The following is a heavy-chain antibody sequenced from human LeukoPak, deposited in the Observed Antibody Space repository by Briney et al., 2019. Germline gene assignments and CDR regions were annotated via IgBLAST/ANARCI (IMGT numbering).Heavy chain of an antibody. CDR1: GFTFSSYS. V-gene: IGHV3-21*01. Sequence: GGSLRLSCAASGFTFSSYSMNWVRQAPGKGLEWVSSISSSSSYIYYADSVKGRFTISRDNAKNSLYLQMNSLRAEDTAVYYCARGQYGDYVSDYWGQGTLVTVSS. D-gene: IGHD4-17*01. CDR3: ARGQYGDYVSDY. CDR2: ISSSSSYI. J-gene: IGHJ4*02.